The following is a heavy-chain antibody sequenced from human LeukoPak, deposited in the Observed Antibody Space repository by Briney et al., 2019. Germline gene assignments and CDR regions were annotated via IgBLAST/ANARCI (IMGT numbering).Heavy chain of an antibody. CDR1: GGSISSSSYY. Sequence: SETLSLTCTVSGGSISSSSYYWGWIRQPPGKGLEWIGSIYYSGSTYYNPSLKSRVTISVDTSKNQFSLKLSSVTAADTAVYYCARSYTDYAVSFFDHWGQGALVTVSS. CDR3: ARSYTDYAVSFFDH. V-gene: IGHV4-39*07. J-gene: IGHJ4*02. D-gene: IGHD4-17*01. CDR2: IYYSGST.